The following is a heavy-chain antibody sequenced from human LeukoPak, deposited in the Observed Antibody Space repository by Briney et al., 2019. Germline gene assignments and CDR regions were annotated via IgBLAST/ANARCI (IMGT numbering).Heavy chain of an antibody. Sequence: AGGSLRLSCAASGFTFSSYAMSWVRQAPGKGLEWVSAISGSGGSTYYADSVKGRFTISRDNSKNTLYLQMNSLRAEDTAVYYCAKDHRSSWRAFDYWGQGTLVTVSS. CDR2: ISGSGGST. CDR3: AKDHRSSWRAFDY. J-gene: IGHJ4*02. D-gene: IGHD6-13*01. V-gene: IGHV3-23*01. CDR1: GFTFSSYA.